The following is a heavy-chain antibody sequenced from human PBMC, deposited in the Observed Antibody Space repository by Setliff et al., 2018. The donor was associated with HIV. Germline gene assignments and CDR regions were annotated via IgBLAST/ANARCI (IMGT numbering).Heavy chain of an antibody. D-gene: IGHD3-10*01. J-gene: IGHJ4*02. CDR1: GDSINSGNYY. Sequence: SETLSLTCTVSGDSINSGNYYWSWIRQHPGKGLEWIGYINYSGSTYYSPSLKSRVTISEDTSKNQFSLKMRSVTAADTAVYYCATSPAGEILGSRPFYFDYWGQGTLVTVPQ. V-gene: IGHV4-31*03. CDR2: INYSGST. CDR3: ATSPAGEILGSRPFYFDY.